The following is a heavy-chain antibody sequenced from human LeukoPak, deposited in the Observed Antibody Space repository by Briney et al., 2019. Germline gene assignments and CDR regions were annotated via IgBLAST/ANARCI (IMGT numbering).Heavy chain of an antibody. V-gene: IGHV3-53*01. CDR1: GFTFSNNF. CDR2: IYIGGST. J-gene: IGHJ6*02. CDR3: ARHIAGGSRGLQLPYFYYGLDV. Sequence: GGSLRLSCAASGFTFSNNFMSWVRQSTGKGVEGGSVIYIGGSTYYADSVKGRFTISRDSSKNTLYLQMNSLRAEDTAVYYCARHIAGGSRGLQLPYFYYGLDVWGQGTTVAVSS. D-gene: IGHD5-24*01.